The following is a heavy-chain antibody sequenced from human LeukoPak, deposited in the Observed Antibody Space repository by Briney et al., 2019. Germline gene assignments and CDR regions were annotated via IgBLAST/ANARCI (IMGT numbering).Heavy chain of an antibody. Sequence: GGSLGLSCAASGFTFSGYWMSWVRQAPGKGLEWVANIKEDGSEKYYVDSVKGRFTISRDNAKNSLYLHMNSLRVEDTAVYYCAGQGPRFDPWGQGTLVTVSS. CDR1: GFTFSGYW. CDR3: AGQGPRFDP. CDR2: IKEDGSEK. J-gene: IGHJ5*02. V-gene: IGHV3-7*01.